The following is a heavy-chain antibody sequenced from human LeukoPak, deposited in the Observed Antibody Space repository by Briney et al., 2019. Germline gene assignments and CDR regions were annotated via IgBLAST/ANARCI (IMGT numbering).Heavy chain of an antibody. D-gene: IGHD4-17*01. CDR2: IYTSGST. Sequence: SETLSLTCTVSGGSISSYYWSWIRQPAGKGLEWIGRIYTSGSTNYNPSLKSRVTMSVDTSKNQFSLKLSSVTAADTAVYYCAREDYGDDYYYYYYMDVWGKGTTATISS. CDR3: AREDYGDDYYYYYYMDV. CDR1: GGSISSYY. J-gene: IGHJ6*03. V-gene: IGHV4-4*07.